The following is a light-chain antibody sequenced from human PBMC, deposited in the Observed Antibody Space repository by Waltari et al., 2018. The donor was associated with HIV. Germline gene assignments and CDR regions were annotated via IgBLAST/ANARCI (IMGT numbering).Light chain of an antibody. Sequence: QAVLTQPPSLSASPGASASPTRTLRSRINVGAYCVFWYQQNPGSPPQFFLRYKSDSDKYQGSGVPSRFSGSKDASVNAGILFISRLQSEDEADYYCMIWHSDTVIIGGGTKLTVL. J-gene: IGLJ2*01. V-gene: IGLV5-45*01. CDR2: YKSDSDK. CDR3: MIWHSDTVI. CDR1: SRINVGAYC.